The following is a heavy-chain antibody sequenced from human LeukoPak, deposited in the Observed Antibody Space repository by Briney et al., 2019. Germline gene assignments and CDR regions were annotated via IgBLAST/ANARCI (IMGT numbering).Heavy chain of an antibody. J-gene: IGHJ4*02. CDR3: ARGMGVNDLDY. D-gene: IGHD3-16*01. CDR2: INRDGGST. V-gene: IGHV3-74*01. CDR1: GFTFSRYW. Sequence: PGGSLRLSCAASGFTFSRYWMHWVRQTPGKGLMWVSRINRDGGSTSYADSVKGQFTISRDNAKNTMFLQMNSLSAEDTALYYCARGMGVNDLDYWGQGTLVTVSS.